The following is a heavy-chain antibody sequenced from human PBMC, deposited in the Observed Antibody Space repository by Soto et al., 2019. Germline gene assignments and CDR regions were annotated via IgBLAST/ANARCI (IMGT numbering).Heavy chain of an antibody. D-gene: IGHD3-3*01. J-gene: IGHJ3*02. Sequence: HPGGSLRLSCAASGFTFSSYAMSWVRQAPGKGLEWVSAISGSGGSTYYADSVKGRFTISRDNSKNTLYLQMNSLRAEDTAVYYCANPSYYDFWSGYTGPRDDAFDIWGQGTMVTVSS. CDR1: GFTFSSYA. V-gene: IGHV3-23*01. CDR2: ISGSGGST. CDR3: ANPSYYDFWSGYTGPRDDAFDI.